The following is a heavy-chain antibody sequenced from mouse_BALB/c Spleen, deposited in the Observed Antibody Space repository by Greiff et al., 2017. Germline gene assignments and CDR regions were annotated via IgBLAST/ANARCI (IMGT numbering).Heavy chain of an antibody. Sequence: VQLQQSGAELVRPGTSVKVSCKASGYAFTNYLIEWVKQRPGQGLEWIGVINPGSGGTNYNEKFKGKATLTADKSSSTAYMQLSSLTSDDSAVYFCARDYRYDGEYYYAMDYWGQGTSVTVSS. CDR1: GYAFTNYL. CDR2: INPGSGGT. D-gene: IGHD2-14*01. CDR3: ARDYRYDGEYYYAMDY. J-gene: IGHJ4*01. V-gene: IGHV1-54*01.